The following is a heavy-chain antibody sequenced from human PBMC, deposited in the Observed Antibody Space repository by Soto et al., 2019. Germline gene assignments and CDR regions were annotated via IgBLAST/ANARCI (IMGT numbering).Heavy chain of an antibody. J-gene: IGHJ6*02. CDR3: ARGSLRFYNSSYYYYYGMDV. CDR2: IYTSGST. Sequence: SETLSLTCTFSCGSIISYYWSWIRQPAGKGLEWIGRIYTSGSTNYNPSLKSRVTMSVDTSKNQFPLKLSSVTAADTAVYYCARGSLRFYNSSYYYYYGMDVWGQGTTVTVSS. V-gene: IGHV4-4*07. CDR1: CGSIISYY. D-gene: IGHD3-3*01.